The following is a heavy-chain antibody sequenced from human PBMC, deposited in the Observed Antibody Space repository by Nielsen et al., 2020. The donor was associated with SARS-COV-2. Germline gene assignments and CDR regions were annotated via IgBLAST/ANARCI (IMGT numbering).Heavy chain of an antibody. V-gene: IGHV3-48*01. CDR2: ISTGSSTK. D-gene: IGHD2-15*01. Sequence: GESLKISCVASGFTFSAYNMNWVRQAPGKGLEWISYISTGSSTKYYADSVKGRFTISRDNGKNSLYLQMNSLRVDDTAVYYCARDTRAFDIWGLGTMVAVYS. J-gene: IGHJ3*02. CDR1: GFTFSAYN. CDR3: ARDTRAFDI.